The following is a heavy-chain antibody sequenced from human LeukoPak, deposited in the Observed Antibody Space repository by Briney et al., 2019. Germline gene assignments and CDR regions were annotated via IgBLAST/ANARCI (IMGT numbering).Heavy chain of an antibody. CDR2: IWYDGSNK. J-gene: IGHJ4*02. Sequence: PGGSLRLSCAASGFTFSNYGMHWVRQAPGKGLEWVAVIWYDGSNKYYGDSVKGRFTISRDNSKNTLYLQMNSLRPEDTAVYYCARDLDRSYFDYWGQGTLVTVSS. D-gene: IGHD3-22*01. V-gene: IGHV3-33*01. CDR1: GFTFSNYG. CDR3: ARDLDRSYFDY.